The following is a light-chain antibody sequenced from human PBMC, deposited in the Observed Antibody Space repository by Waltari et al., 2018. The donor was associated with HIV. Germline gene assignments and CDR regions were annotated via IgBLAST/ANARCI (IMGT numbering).Light chain of an antibody. J-gene: IGLJ3*02. CDR1: SRDVGGYNY. CDR2: DVS. V-gene: IGLV2-14*01. CDR3: SSYTSSSTRV. Sequence: QSALTQPASVSGSPGQSITISCPGTSRDVGGYNYFSWYQQYPGKAPKLLIYDVSNRPSGVSNRFSGSKSGNTASLTISGLQAEDEADYYCSSYTSSSTRVFGGGTKLTVL.